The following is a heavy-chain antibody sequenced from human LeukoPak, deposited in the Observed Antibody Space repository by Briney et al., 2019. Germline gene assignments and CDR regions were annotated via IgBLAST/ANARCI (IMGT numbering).Heavy chain of an antibody. Sequence: GGSLRLSCAASGFTFSSYSMNWVRQAPGKGLEWLAYISGSVLTIYYADSVKGRFTVSRDNAKSSLYLQMNGLRAEDTAVYYCARDSPSAAAGTFDYWGQGTLVTVSS. J-gene: IGHJ4*02. CDR1: GFTFSSYS. V-gene: IGHV3-48*04. D-gene: IGHD6-13*01. CDR3: ARDSPSAAAGTFDY. CDR2: ISGSVLTI.